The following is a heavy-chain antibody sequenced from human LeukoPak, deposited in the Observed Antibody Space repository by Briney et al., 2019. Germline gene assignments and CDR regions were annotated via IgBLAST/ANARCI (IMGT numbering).Heavy chain of an antibody. J-gene: IGHJ4*02. D-gene: IGHD3-9*01. Sequence: TGGSLRLSCTTSGFTFSRYWMSWVRQAPGRGREWVANINLDGREIYYVDSVKGRFTISRDNAQNSLYLQMNSLRGEDTAVYYCARDDWGPGDHWGQGTLVTVSS. CDR1: GFTFSRYW. CDR2: INLDGREI. V-gene: IGHV3-7*01. CDR3: ARDDWGPGDH.